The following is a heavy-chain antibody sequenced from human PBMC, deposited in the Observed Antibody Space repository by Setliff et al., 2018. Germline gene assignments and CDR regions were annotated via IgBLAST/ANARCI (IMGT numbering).Heavy chain of an antibody. CDR2: ISGDGDTT. V-gene: IGHV3-23*01. D-gene: IGHD3-3*01. Sequence: GGSLRLSCEGSGFIFGSYAMGWVRQAPGKGLEWLSSISGDGDTTYNADSVNGRFTISRDNSKSIAYLQMNSLKTEDTAVYYCTREASVDFWSGYPYYYYMDVWGKGTTVTVSS. CDR3: TREASVDFWSGYPYYYYMDV. CDR1: GFIFGSYA. J-gene: IGHJ6*03.